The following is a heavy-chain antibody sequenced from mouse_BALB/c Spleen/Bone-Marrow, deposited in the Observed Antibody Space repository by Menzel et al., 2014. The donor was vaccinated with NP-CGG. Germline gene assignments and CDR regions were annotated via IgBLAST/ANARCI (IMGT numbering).Heavy chain of an antibody. D-gene: IGHD4-1*01. J-gene: IGHJ4*01. Sequence: EVHPLDAGPSLVKPSQTLSLTCSVTGDSITSGYWNWIRKFPGNKLEYMGYISYSGSTYYNPSLKSRISITRDTSKNQYYLQLNSVTTEDTATYYRATGNAMDYWGQGTPGTVSS. CDR2: ISYSGST. V-gene: IGHV3-8*02. CDR3: ATGNAMDY. CDR1: GDSITSGY.